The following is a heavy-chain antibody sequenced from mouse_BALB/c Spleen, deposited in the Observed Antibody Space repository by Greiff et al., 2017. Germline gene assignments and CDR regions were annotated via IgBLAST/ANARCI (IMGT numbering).Heavy chain of an antibody. Sequence: QVQLQQSGAELVKPGASVKLSCKTSGYTFTSYWIQWVKQRPGQGLGWIGEIFPGTGTTYYNEKFKGKATLTIDTSSSTAYMQLSSLTSEDSAVYFCARGRGNWEMDYWGQGTSVTVSS. CDR1: GYTFTSYW. CDR3: ARGRGNWEMDY. V-gene: IGHV1S132*01. CDR2: IFPGTGTT. J-gene: IGHJ4*01. D-gene: IGHD4-1*01.